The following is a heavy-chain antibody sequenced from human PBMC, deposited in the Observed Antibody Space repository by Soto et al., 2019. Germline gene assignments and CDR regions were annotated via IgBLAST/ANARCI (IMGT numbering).Heavy chain of an antibody. CDR2: IYWDDDK. V-gene: IGHV2-5*02. Sequence: SGPTLVNPTQTLTLTCTFSGFSLTTSGVGVGWIRQPPGKALEWLALIYWDDDKRYSPSLKSRLTISKDTSKNQVVLTMTNMGPVDTATYFCAHGSNCSYTVCYPTIYFDPWGQGTLVTVSS. CDR1: GFSLTTSGVG. J-gene: IGHJ5*02. CDR3: AHGSNCSYTVCYPTIYFDP. D-gene: IGHD2-8*01.